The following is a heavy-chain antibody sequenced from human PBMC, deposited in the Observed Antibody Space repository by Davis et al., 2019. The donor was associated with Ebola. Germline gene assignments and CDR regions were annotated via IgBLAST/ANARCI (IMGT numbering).Heavy chain of an antibody. Sequence: PGGSLRLSCAASGFTFSGSAMHWVRQASGKGLEWVGRIRSKANSYATAYAASVKGRFTISRDDSRNTAYLQMNSLKTEDTAVYYCICSQQPFDYWGQGTLVTASS. V-gene: IGHV3-73*01. J-gene: IGHJ4*02. D-gene: IGHD3-10*02. CDR2: IRSKANSYAT. CDR3: ICSQQPFDY. CDR1: GFTFSGSA.